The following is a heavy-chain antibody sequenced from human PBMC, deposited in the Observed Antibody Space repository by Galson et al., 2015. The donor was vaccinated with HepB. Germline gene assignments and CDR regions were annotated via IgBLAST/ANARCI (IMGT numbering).Heavy chain of an antibody. CDR1: GGTFSSYA. CDR2: IIPIFGTA. J-gene: IGHJ6*03. V-gene: IGHV1-69*13. D-gene: IGHD2-2*01. Sequence: SVKVSCKASGGTFSSYAISWVRQVPGQGLEWMGGIIPIFGTANYAQKFQGRVTITADESTSTAYMELSSLRSEDTAVYYCARKACSSTSCAGIYYYYYYMDVWGKGTTVTVSS. CDR3: ARKACSSTSCAGIYYYYYYMDV.